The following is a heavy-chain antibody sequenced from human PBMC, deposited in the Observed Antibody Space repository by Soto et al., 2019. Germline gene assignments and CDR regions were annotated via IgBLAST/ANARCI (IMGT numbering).Heavy chain of an antibody. CDR3: ATYSSSWLKYYFDY. CDR2: ISGSGGST. V-gene: IGHV3-23*01. D-gene: IGHD6-13*01. J-gene: IGHJ4*02. CDR1: GFTFSSYA. Sequence: GGSLRLSCAASGFTFSSYAMSWVRQAPGKGLEWVSAISGSGGSTYYADSVKGRFTISRDNSKNTLYLQMNSLRAEDTAVYYCATYSSSWLKYYFDYWGQGTLVTVSS.